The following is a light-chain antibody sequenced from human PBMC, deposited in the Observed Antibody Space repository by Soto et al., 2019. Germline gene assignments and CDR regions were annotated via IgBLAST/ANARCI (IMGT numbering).Light chain of an antibody. CDR1: SSNIGSNY. Sequence: QSVLTQPPSASGTPGQRVTISCSGSSSNIGSNYVCWYQHLPGTAPTLLIYSNNQRPSGVPDRFSGSKSGTSASLAISGLRSEDEADYYCATWYDSLGGHYVFGTGTKVTVL. CDR3: ATWYDSLGGHYV. CDR2: SNN. V-gene: IGLV1-47*02. J-gene: IGLJ1*01.